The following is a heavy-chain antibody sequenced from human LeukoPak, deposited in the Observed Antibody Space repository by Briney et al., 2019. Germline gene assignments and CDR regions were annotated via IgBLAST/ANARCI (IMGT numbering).Heavy chain of an antibody. V-gene: IGHV1-24*01. CDR1: GYTLTELS. Sequence: ASVKVSCKVSGYTLTELSMHWVRQAPGKGLEWMGGFDPEDGETIYAQKFQGRVTMTTDTSTSTAYMELRSLRSDDTAVYYCARDFSYSYYFDYWGQGTLVTVSS. CDR2: FDPEDGET. J-gene: IGHJ4*02. CDR3: ARDFSYSYYFDY. D-gene: IGHD2-15*01.